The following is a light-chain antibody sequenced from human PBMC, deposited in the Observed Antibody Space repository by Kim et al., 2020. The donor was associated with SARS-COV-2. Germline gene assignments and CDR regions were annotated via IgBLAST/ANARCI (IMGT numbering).Light chain of an antibody. CDR3: QQVHSYPLT. Sequence: SVGDRVTITCRANQGISNSLAWYQQKPGKAPNLLIYGASTLQTGVPSRFSGSGSGTDFTLTISSLQPEDSAIYFCQQVHSYPLTFGGGTKVDIK. CDR2: GAS. V-gene: IGKV1-9*01. CDR1: QGISNS. J-gene: IGKJ4*01.